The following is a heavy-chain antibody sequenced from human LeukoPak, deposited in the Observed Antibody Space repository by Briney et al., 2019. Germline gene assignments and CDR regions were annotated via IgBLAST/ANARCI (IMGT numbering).Heavy chain of an antibody. V-gene: IGHV3-30-3*01. J-gene: IGHJ4*02. Sequence: GGSLRLSCAASEFTFSSYSMHWVRQAPGKGLEWVAVTSYDGSNKYYADSVKGRFTISRDNAKNTLSLQMNSLRAEDTAVYFCVRDVWGDRDGFFDRWGQGTLVTVSS. D-gene: IGHD5-24*01. CDR2: TSYDGSNK. CDR3: VRDVWGDRDGFFDR. CDR1: EFTFSSYS.